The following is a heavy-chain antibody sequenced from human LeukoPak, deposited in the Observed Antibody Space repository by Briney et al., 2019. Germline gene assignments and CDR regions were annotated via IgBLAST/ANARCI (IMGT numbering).Heavy chain of an antibody. CDR3: ARTPVGIAVAGTVNY. CDR2: IYYSGST. V-gene: IGHV4-39*07. CDR1: GDSISSSSYY. Sequence: SETLSLTCTVSGDSISSSSYYWGWIRQPPGKGLEWMGNIYYSGSTNYNPSLKSRVTISVDTSKNQFSLKLSSVTAADTAVYYCARTPVGIAVAGTVNYWGQGTLVTVSS. D-gene: IGHD6-19*01. J-gene: IGHJ4*02.